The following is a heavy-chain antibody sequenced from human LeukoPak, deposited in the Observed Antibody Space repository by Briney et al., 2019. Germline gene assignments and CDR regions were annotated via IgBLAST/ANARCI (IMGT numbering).Heavy chain of an antibody. V-gene: IGHV4-39*01. CDR2: IYYSGST. Sequence: SETLSLTCTVSGGSISSSSYYWGWIRQPPGKGLEWIGSIYYSGSTYYNPSLKSRVTISVDTSKNQFSLKLSSVTAADTAVYYCARIAVYGYYFDYWGQGTLVTVSS. CDR3: ARIAVYGYYFDY. D-gene: IGHD2/OR15-2a*01. CDR1: GGSISSSSYY. J-gene: IGHJ4*02.